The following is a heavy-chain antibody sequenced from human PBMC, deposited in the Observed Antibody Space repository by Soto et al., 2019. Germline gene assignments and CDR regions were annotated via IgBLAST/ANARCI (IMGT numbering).Heavy chain of an antibody. D-gene: IGHD1-1*01. CDR1: GESLSGYY. Sequence: QVQLQQWGAGLLKPSETLSLTCAFYGESLSGYYGNWIRQSPGKGLEWIGEIKYSGNTNYNTSLKSRVTISIDTSKNQFSLNMSSVTAADTAVYYCARTRNLDVWGQGTTVIVSS. CDR2: IKYSGNT. V-gene: IGHV4-34*01. CDR3: ARTRNLDV. J-gene: IGHJ6*02.